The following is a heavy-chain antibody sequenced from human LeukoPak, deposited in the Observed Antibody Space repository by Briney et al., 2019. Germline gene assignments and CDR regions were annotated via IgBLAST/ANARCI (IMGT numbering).Heavy chain of an antibody. D-gene: IGHD3-10*01. CDR3: ARGWRPYYYGSGSYPGAFDI. CDR1: GFIFGDYG. CDR2: ISYGATNK. J-gene: IGHJ3*02. V-gene: IGHV3-30*03. Sequence: PVGSLRLSCAASGFIFGDYGINWVRQAPGKGLEWVAVISYGATNKYYADSVKGRFTISRDNSENTLYLQMDSLTTEDTAVYHCARGWRPYYYGSGSYPGAFDIWGQGTMVTVSS.